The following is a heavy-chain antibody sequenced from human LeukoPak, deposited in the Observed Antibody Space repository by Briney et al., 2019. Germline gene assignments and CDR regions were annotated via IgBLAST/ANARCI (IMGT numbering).Heavy chain of an antibody. Sequence: PGRSLRLFCAAWGFTSRSHGMHGVRQSRGKGLEGVAVIWFDGTNRYYADSVKGRFTVSRDNSNNMLFLEMNSLRAEDTAIYYCVRDIGGRYSFDYWGQGTLVTVSS. CDR3: VRDIGGRYSFDY. CDR2: IWFDGTNR. D-gene: IGHD1-26*01. CDR1: GFTSRSHG. J-gene: IGHJ4*02. V-gene: IGHV3-33*01.